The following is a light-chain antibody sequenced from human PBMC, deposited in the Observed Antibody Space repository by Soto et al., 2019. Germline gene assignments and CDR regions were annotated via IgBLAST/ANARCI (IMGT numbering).Light chain of an antibody. CDR1: SSDVGNYNL. CDR2: EDS. CDR3: CSYAGGPTWV. V-gene: IGLV2-23*01. Sequence: HSALTQPASVSGSPGQSITISCTGTSSDVGNYNLVSWYQHHPGKAPQLMIYEDSKLPSGMSNRLSGSKSCNTASLTISGLQAEDEASYYCCSYAGGPTWVFGGVTKVTVL. J-gene: IGLJ3*02.